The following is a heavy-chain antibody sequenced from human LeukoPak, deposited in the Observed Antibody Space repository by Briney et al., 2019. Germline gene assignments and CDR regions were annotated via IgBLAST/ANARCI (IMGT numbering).Heavy chain of an antibody. V-gene: IGHV3-23*01. Sequence: PGGSLRLSCAASGFTFSRAVMSWVRQAPGKGLEWVSAISGGGGSTYYADSVKGQFTISRDNAKNSLYLQMNSLRAEDTAVYYCARGHPGYDFWSGYRYYNYYYMDVWGKGTTVTVSS. CDR3: ARGHPGYDFWSGYRYYNYYYMDV. CDR1: GFTFSRAV. J-gene: IGHJ6*03. CDR2: ISGGGGST. D-gene: IGHD3-3*01.